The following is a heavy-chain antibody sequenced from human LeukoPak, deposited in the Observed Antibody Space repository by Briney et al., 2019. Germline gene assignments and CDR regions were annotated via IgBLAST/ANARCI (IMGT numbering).Heavy chain of an antibody. J-gene: IGHJ3*02. V-gene: IGHV3-7*03. CDR3: AKYSSSRKGAFDI. Sequence: GGSLRLSCVASGFSFSSYWMSWVRQTPGKGLEWVANIKQEGSARYYVDSVTGRFTISRDNAMNSLYLQMNSLRAEDTAVYYCAKYSSSRKGAFDIWGQGTMVTVSS. CDR1: GFSFSSYW. CDR2: IKQEGSAR. D-gene: IGHD6-13*01.